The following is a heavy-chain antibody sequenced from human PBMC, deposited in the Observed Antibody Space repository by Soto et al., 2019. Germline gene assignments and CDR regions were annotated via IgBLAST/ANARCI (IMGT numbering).Heavy chain of an antibody. Sequence: ASVKVSCEASGDTFTSYDINWFRQATGQGLEWMGWMNPNSGNTGYAQKFQGRVTMTRNTSISTAYMELSSLRSEDTAVYYCARGQVTLDYWGQGTLVTVSS. CDR1: GDTFTSYD. V-gene: IGHV1-8*01. CDR2: MNPNSGNT. D-gene: IGHD2-21*02. CDR3: ARGQVTLDY. J-gene: IGHJ4*02.